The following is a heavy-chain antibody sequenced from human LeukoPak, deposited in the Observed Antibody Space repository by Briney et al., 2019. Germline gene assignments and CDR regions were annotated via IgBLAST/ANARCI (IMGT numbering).Heavy chain of an antibody. V-gene: IGHV3-7*03. Sequence: GGSLRLSCAASGFTFGDTWMNWVRQVPGQGLEWVANIKQDGSEKFYVASVKGRFTISRGNGKSSLYLQMNSLRAEDTALYYCATSYDMGWLIGYWGQGTLVTVSS. CDR3: ATSYDMGWLIGY. D-gene: IGHD3/OR15-3a*01. CDR1: GFTFGDTW. J-gene: IGHJ4*02. CDR2: IKQDGSEK.